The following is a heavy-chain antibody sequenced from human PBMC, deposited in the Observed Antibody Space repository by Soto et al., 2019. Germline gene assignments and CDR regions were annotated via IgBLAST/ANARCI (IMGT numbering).Heavy chain of an antibody. Sequence: PGGSLRLSCAASGSTFSSSAMTWVRQAPGEGLEWVSAISGSVSVTYYTDSVKGRFTISRDNSRNTLYLQMNNLRAEDTAVYYCTRNTSGRQGSTLDIWGQGTMVTVSS. CDR2: ISGSVSVT. V-gene: IGHV3-23*01. J-gene: IGHJ3*02. CDR1: GSTFSSSA. D-gene: IGHD6-19*01. CDR3: TRNTSGRQGSTLDI.